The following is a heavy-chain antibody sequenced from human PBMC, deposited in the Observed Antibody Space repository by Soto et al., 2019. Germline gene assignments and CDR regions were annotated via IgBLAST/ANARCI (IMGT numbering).Heavy chain of an antibody. J-gene: IGHJ4*02. D-gene: IGHD4-17*01. CDR3: ARDHRWGYEYGDYGDS. CDR2: INRHGDST. Sequence: EVYLVESGGGVVRQGGSLRLSCAASGFGFDEYGMSWVRQGPGKGLEWVSGINRHGDSTGYADSVKGRFAISRDNANNYLYLQRNGLRAEDTAFYYCARDHRWGYEYGDYGDSWGQGTLVTVSS. CDR1: GFGFDEYG. V-gene: IGHV3-20*04.